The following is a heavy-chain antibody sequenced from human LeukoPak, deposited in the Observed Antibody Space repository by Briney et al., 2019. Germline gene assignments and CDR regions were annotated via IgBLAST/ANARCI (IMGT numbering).Heavy chain of an antibody. V-gene: IGHV1-18*01. CDR1: GYTFTSYG. CDR3: ARVSRGPTGGTLFDY. J-gene: IGHJ4*02. Sequence: GSVKVSCKASGYTFTSYGISWVRQAPGQGLEWMGWISAYNGNTNYAQKLQGRVTMTTDTSTSTAYMELRSLRSDDTAVYYCARVSRGPTGGTLFDYWGQGTLVTVSS. D-gene: IGHD2/OR15-2a*01. CDR2: ISAYNGNT.